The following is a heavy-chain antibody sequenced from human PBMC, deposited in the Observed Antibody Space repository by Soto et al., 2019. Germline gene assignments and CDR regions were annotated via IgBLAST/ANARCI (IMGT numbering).Heavy chain of an antibody. J-gene: IGHJ4*02. Sequence: GGSLRLSCAASGFTFSSHAMHWVRQAPGKGLEWVAVISYDGSNKYYADSVKGRFTISRDNSKNTLYLQMNSLRAEDTAVYYCLAAAGTIDYWGQGTRVTVSS. CDR1: GFTFSSHA. D-gene: IGHD6-13*01. CDR2: ISYDGSNK. V-gene: IGHV3-30-3*01. CDR3: LAAAGTIDY.